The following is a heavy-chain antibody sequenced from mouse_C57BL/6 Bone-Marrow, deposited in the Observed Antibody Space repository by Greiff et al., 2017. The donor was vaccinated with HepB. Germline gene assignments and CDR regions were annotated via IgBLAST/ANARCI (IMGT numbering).Heavy chain of an antibody. V-gene: IGHV5-4*03. CDR3: ARAPYGSSEAWFAY. D-gene: IGHD1-1*01. Sequence: EVMLVESGGGLVKPGGSLKLSCAASGFTFSSYAMSWVRQTPEKRLEWVATTSDGGSYTYYPDNVKGRFTISRDNAKNNLYLQMSHLKSEDTAMYYCARAPYGSSEAWFAYWGQGTLVTVSA. CDR2: TSDGGSYT. J-gene: IGHJ3*01. CDR1: GFTFSSYA.